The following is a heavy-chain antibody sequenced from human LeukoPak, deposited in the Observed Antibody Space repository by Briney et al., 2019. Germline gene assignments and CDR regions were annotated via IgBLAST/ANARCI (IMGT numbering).Heavy chain of an antibody. D-gene: IGHD3-22*01. CDR3: ARDNPPAWYYDSSGYGPNDAFDI. CDR1: GDSISSYY. CDR2: IYTSGST. J-gene: IGHJ3*02. Sequence: ASETLSLTCTVSGDSISSYYWSWIRQPAGKGLEWIGRIYTSGSTNCNPSLKSRVTMSVDTSRNQFSLKLNSVTAADTAVYYCARDNPPAWYYDSSGYGPNDAFDIWGQGTLVTVSS. V-gene: IGHV4-4*07.